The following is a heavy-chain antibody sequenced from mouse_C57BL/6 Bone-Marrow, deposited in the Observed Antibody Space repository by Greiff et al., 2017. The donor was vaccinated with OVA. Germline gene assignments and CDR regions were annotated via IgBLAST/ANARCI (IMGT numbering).Heavy chain of an antibody. CDR3: ARSLTRDGYYFDY. D-gene: IGHD1-1*01. CDR1: GYAFSSSW. CDR2: IYPGDGDT. J-gene: IGHJ2*01. Sequence: QVQLKESGPELVKPGASVKISCKASGYAFSSSWMNWVKQRPGKGLEWIGRIYPGDGDTNYNGKFKGKATLTADKSSSTAYMQLSSLTSEDSAVYFCARSLTRDGYYFDYWGQGTTLTVSS. V-gene: IGHV1-82*01.